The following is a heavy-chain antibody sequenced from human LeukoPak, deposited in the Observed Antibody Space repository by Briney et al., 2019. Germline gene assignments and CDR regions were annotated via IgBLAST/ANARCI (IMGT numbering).Heavy chain of an antibody. CDR1: VGSFSGYY. D-gene: IGHD5-24*01. V-gene: IGHV4-34*01. CDR2: INHSGST. CDR3: ARLTMASPDY. Sequence: SETLSLTCAVYVGSFSGYYWSCIRQPPGKGLEWIGEINHSGSTNSNPSLKSRVTISVDTSKNQFSLKLSSVTAADTPVYYCARLTMASPDYWGQGTLVTVSS. J-gene: IGHJ4*02.